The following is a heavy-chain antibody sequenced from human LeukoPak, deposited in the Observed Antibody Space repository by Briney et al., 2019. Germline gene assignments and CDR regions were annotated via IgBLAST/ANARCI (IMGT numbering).Heavy chain of an antibody. J-gene: IGHJ4*02. CDR2: IYYSGST. CDR3: ARLSSTGVTNTFDY. V-gene: IGHV4-39*01. CDR1: GGSISSGSYY. Sequence: SETLSLTCTVSGGSISSGSYYWSWIRQPAGKGLEWIGSIYYSGSTYYNPSLKSRVTISVDTSKNQFSLKLSSVTAADTAVYYCARLSSTGVTNTFDYWGQGTLVTVSS. D-gene: IGHD4-17*01.